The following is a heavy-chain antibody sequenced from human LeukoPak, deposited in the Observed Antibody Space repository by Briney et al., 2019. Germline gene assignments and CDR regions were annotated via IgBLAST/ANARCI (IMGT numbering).Heavy chain of an antibody. J-gene: IGHJ4*02. CDR1: GYTFTSYD. V-gene: IGHV1-2*06. Sequence: ASVKVSCKASGYTFTSYDINWVRQAPGQGLEWMGRINPNSGGTNYAQKFQGRVTMTRDTSISTAYMELSRLRSDDTAVYYCARARNLFDYWGQGTLVTVSS. CDR3: ARARNLFDY. CDR2: INPNSGGT.